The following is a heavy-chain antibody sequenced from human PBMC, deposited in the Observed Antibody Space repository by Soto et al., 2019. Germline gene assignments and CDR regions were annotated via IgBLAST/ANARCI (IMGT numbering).Heavy chain of an antibody. D-gene: IGHD5-12*01. CDR1: GYTFTSYG. CDR3: ARVDGGYVLKTNWFDP. V-gene: IGHV1-18*01. Sequence: ASVKVSCKASGYTFTSYGISWVRQAPGQGLEWMGWISAYNGNTNYAQKLQGRVTMTTDTSTSTAYMELSSLRSDDTAVYYCARVDGGYVLKTNWFDPRGQRTPVTVSS. CDR2: ISAYNGNT. J-gene: IGHJ5*02.